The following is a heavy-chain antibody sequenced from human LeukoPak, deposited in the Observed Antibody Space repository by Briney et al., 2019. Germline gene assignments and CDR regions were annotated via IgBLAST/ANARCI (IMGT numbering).Heavy chain of an antibody. Sequence: ASVKVSCKASGYTFASYGISWVRQAPGQGLEWMGWISAYNGNTNYAQKLQGRVTMTTDTSTSTAYMELRSLRSDDTAVYYCARDFYDSSGYSLIDYWGQGTLVTVSS. CDR1: GYTFASYG. V-gene: IGHV1-18*01. D-gene: IGHD3-22*01. J-gene: IGHJ4*02. CDR3: ARDFYDSSGYSLIDY. CDR2: ISAYNGNT.